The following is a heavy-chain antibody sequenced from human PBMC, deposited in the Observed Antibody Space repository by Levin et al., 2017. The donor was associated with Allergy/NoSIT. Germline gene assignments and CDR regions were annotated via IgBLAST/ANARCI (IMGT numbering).Heavy chain of an antibody. J-gene: IGHJ4*02. D-gene: IGHD3-10*01. CDR3: ARHASGSYPIYFDN. CDR2: IYYSGST. Sequence: SQTLSLTCTVSGGSISSSSYFWGWVRQSPGKGLECIGSIYYSGSTYYNPSLKSRVTISVDTSKNQFSLKLSSVTATDTAVYYCARHASGSYPIYFDNWGQGTLVTVYS. V-gene: IGHV4-39*01. CDR1: GGSISSSSYF.